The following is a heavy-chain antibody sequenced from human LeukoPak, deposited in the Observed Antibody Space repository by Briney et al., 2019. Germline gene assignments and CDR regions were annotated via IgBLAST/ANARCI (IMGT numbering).Heavy chain of an antibody. CDR1: GFTFSSYG. J-gene: IGHJ4*02. CDR2: IRYDGSNK. Sequence: GGSLRLSCAASGFTFSSYGMHWVRQAPGKGLEWVAFIRYDGSNKYYADSVKGRFTISRDNSKNTLYLQMNSLRAEDTAVYYCAKDGSLWFGELSKFDYWGQGTLVTVSS. D-gene: IGHD3-10*01. V-gene: IGHV3-30*02. CDR3: AKDGSLWFGELSKFDY.